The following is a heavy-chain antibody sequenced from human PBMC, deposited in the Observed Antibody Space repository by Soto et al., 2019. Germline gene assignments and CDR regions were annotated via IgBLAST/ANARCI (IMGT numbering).Heavy chain of an antibody. D-gene: IGHD1-7*01. V-gene: IGHV3-7*04. Sequence: EVQLVESGGGLVQPGGSLRLSCAASGFSFSHYCMNWVRQAPGKGLEWVANIKQDGSEKYDVDSVKGRFTISRDNAKNSMFLQMDSLRDEDTAVYYCARVPSTRDIWSYGVGGKYYYYYMDVWGKGTTVTVSS. J-gene: IGHJ6*03. CDR1: GFSFSHYC. CDR3: ARVPSTRDIWSYGVGGKYYYYYMDV. CDR2: IKQDGSEK.